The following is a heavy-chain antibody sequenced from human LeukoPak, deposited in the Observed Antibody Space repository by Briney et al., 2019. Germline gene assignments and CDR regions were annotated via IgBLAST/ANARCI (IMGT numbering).Heavy chain of an antibody. CDR3: ARYYDSSGYFY. J-gene: IGHJ4*02. V-gene: IGHV3-7*04. CDR2: IEPDGSDR. D-gene: IGHD3-22*01. Sequence: PGGSLRLSCVDSEFTFSRYWMSWVRQAPGKGLEWVANIEPDGSDRNYVDSVRGRFTISRDNSKNSLYLQMNSLRAEDTAVHHRARYYDSSGYFYWGQGTLVTVSS. CDR1: EFTFSRYW.